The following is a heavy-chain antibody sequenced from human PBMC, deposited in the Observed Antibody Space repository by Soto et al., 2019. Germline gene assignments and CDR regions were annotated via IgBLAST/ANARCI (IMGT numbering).Heavy chain of an antibody. CDR2: ISAYNGNT. V-gene: IGHV1-18*01. CDR1: GYTFTSYG. CDR3: ARDLTPGVVDY. D-gene: IGHD3-22*01. Sequence: ASVKVSCKASGYTFTSYGISWVRQAPGQGLEWMGWISAYNGNTNYAQKLQGRFTITTDTSTSTAYMELRSLRSDDTAVYYCARDLTPGVVDYWGQGTLVTVSS. J-gene: IGHJ4*02.